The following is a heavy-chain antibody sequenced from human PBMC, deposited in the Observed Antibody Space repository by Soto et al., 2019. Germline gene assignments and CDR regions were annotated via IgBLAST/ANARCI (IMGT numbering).Heavy chain of an antibody. D-gene: IGHD3-22*01. CDR3: ARSYDSSGYSLDY. V-gene: IGHV4-30-2*06. J-gene: IGHJ4*02. CDR1: GGSISSGGYS. CDR2: IYHSGST. Sequence: PSETLSLTCAVSGGSISSGGYSWSWIRQSPGKGLEWIGYIYHSGSTYYNPSLKSRVTISVDRSKNQFSLKLSSVTAADTAVYYCARSYDSSGYSLDYWGQGTLVTVSS.